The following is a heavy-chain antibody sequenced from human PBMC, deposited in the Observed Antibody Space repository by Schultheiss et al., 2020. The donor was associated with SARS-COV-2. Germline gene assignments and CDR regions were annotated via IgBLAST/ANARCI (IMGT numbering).Heavy chain of an antibody. CDR3: ARWGYAGASFDY. V-gene: IGHV3-73*01. CDR1: GFTFSGSA. Sequence: GGSLRLSCAASGFTFSGSAMHWVRQASGKGLEWVGRIRSKANSYATAYAASVKGRFTISRDDSKNTLYLQMNSLRAEDTAVYYCARWGYAGASFDYWGQGTLVTVSS. D-gene: IGHD4/OR15-4a*01. CDR2: IRSKANSYAT. J-gene: IGHJ4*02.